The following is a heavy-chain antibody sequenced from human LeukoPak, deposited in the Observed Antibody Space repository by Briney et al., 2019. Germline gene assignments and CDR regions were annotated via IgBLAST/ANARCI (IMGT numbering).Heavy chain of an antibody. CDR1: GFTFSIYS. J-gene: IGHJ4*02. CDR3: ARDVESGSYYEGY. CDR2: ISSGSSTI. V-gene: IGHV3-48*01. D-gene: IGHD3-3*01. Sequence: PGGSLRLSCAASGFTFSIYSMNGVRQAPGKGLEWVSFISSGSSTIYYADSVKGRFTISRDNAKNSLYLQMNSLRAEDTAVYYCARDVESGSYYEGYWGQGTLVTVSS.